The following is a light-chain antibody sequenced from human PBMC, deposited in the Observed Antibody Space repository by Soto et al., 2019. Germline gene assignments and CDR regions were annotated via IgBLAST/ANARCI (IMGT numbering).Light chain of an antibody. V-gene: IGKV3-20*01. Sequence: EIVLPQSPGTLSLSPGERATLSCRASQSVSSSSLAWYQQKPGQAPRLLIYGASSRATGIPDRFSGSGSGTDFTRTISRREPEDLAVYYCQQYGSSPWTFGQGTKVEIK. CDR2: GAS. J-gene: IGKJ1*01. CDR1: QSVSSSS. CDR3: QQYGSSPWT.